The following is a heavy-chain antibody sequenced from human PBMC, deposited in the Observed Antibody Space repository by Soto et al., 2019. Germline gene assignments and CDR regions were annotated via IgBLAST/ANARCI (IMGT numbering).Heavy chain of an antibody. CDR3: AKEFFDSSGFYPSLDALDI. CDR1: GFTLGTYG. V-gene: IGHV3-30*18. CDR2: ISNDGCDK. D-gene: IGHD3-22*01. Sequence: QVQLAESGGGVVQPGRSLTITCAASGFTLGTYGMHWVRQAPGKGLEWVAVISNDGCDKYYSDSVMGRFTISRDNSKNTLFLQMSSLRAEDTAVYFCAKEFFDSSGFYPSLDALDIWGQGTVVTVSS. J-gene: IGHJ3*02.